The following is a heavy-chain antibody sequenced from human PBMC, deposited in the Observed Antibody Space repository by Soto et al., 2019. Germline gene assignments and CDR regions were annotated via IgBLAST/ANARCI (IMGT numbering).Heavy chain of an antibody. CDR2: GYHSVSI. D-gene: IGHD3-16*01. V-gene: IGHV4-59*01. CDR1: GGSITDYY. J-gene: IGHJ2*01. CDR3: ARAFAGFGAYWYFDL. Sequence: PSETLSLTCTVSGGSITDYYWSWIRQPPGKALEWIGYGYHSVSIHYNPSLKTPVTISVDTSENQFSLRLSSVTAADTAVYYCARAFAGFGAYWYFDLWGRGTLVTVSS.